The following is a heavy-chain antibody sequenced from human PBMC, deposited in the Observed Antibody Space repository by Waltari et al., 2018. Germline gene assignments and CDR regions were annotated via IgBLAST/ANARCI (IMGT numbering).Heavy chain of an antibody. Sequence: EVQVLESGGGLVQPGGSLRLSCTASGLRFSTYGMSWVRQAPGKVLEWVSTIIGTTDGINYSESVKGRFTISRDNSKNTLYLQMNSLRVEDTAVYYCATGGAYCFADCHSIHWGQGTLVTVSS. CDR2: IIGTTDGI. J-gene: IGHJ4*02. CDR1: GLRFSTYG. V-gene: IGHV3-23*01. CDR3: ATGGAYCFADCHSIH. D-gene: IGHD2-21*02.